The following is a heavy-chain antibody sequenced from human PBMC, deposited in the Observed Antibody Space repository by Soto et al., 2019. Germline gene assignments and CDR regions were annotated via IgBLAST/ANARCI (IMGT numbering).Heavy chain of an antibody. Sequence: ASVKVSCKASGFTFTSSAVQWVRQARGQRLEWIGWIVVGSGNTNYAQKFQERVTITRDMSTSTAYMGLSSLRSEDTAVYYCAAVKSDYYDSSGYYTNYYGMDVWGQGTTVTVSS. D-gene: IGHD3-22*01. V-gene: IGHV1-58*01. CDR1: GFTFTSSA. CDR3: AAVKSDYYDSSGYYTNYYGMDV. CDR2: IVVGSGNT. J-gene: IGHJ6*02.